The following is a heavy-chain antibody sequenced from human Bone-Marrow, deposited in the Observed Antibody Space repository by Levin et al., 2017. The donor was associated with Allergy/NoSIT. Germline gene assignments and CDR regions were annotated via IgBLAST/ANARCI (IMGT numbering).Heavy chain of an antibody. V-gene: IGHV3-53*01. J-gene: IGHJ4*02. CDR2: IYSGGDT. Sequence: GSLRLSCAASGFTVSRNYMSWVRQAPGKGLEGVSIIYSGGDTYYTDSVKGRFTISRDNSKNTLYLQMNSLRAEDTAVYYCATSPASGYWGQGTLVTVSS. CDR1: GFTVSRNY. CDR3: ATSPASGY.